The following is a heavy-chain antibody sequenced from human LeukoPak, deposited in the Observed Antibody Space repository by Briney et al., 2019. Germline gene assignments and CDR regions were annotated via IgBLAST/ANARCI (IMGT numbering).Heavy chain of an antibody. D-gene: IGHD1-1*01. CDR2: INPNSGGT. V-gene: IGHV1-2*02. CDR1: GYTFTGYY. CDR3: ARYNWNDYFDY. Sequence: GATVKVSCKASGYTFTGYYMHWVRQAPGQGREWMGWINPNSGGTNYAQKFQGRVTMTRDTSLSTAYMELSRLRSDDTAVYYCARYNWNDYFDYWGQGTLVTVSS. J-gene: IGHJ4*02.